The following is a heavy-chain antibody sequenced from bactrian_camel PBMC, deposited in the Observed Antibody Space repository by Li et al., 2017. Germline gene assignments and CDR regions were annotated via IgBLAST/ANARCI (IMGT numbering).Heavy chain of an antibody. V-gene: IGHV3S10*01. D-gene: IGHD3*01. CDR3: ANLGSGIMRL. J-gene: IGHJ4*01. CDR1: GSTFSSYA. CDR2: LLNDGKT. Sequence: DVQLVESGGGLVQPGGSLRLSCAASGSTFSSYAMSWVRQAPGKGPEWVSGLLNDGKTMYTNSVKGRFTVSRDNAKNTLYLQLNSLKIEDTAMYYCANLGSGIMRLWGPGTQVTVS.